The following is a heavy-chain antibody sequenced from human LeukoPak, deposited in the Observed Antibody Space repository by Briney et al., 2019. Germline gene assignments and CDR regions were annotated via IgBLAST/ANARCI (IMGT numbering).Heavy chain of an antibody. Sequence: GGSLRLSCAASGFTFSSYAMSWVRQAPGKGLEWVSAISGSGGSTYYADSVKGRFTISRDNSKNTLYLQMNTLSVDDTAIYFCTRRGGGLSFDHWGQGTLVTVSS. J-gene: IGHJ4*02. D-gene: IGHD2-8*02. CDR2: ISGSGGST. V-gene: IGHV3-23*01. CDR1: GFTFSSYA. CDR3: TRRGGGLSFDH.